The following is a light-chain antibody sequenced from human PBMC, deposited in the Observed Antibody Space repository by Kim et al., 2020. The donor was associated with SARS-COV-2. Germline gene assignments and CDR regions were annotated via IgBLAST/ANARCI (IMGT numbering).Light chain of an antibody. CDR3: QQHDYWWT. CDR2: DAS. V-gene: IGKV3-11*01. J-gene: IGKJ1*01. CDR1: QSVGNY. Sequence: SSSPGESATLSCRASQSVGNYLAWYQQKPGQAPRLLISDASNRATGIPARFSGSGSGTDFTLTISSLEPEDSAVYYCQQHDYWWTFGQGTKVDIK.